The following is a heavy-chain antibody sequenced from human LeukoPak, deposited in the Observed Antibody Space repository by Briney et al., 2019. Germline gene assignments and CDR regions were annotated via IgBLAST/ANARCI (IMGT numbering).Heavy chain of an antibody. J-gene: IGHJ6*03. Sequence: SETLSLTCAVYGGSFSGYYWSWIRQPPGKGLEWIGEINHSGSTNYNPSLKSRVTISVDTSKNQFSPKLSSVTAADTAVYYCARRSYYDFWSGYRPAYYMDVWGKGTTVTVSS. CDR1: GGSFSGYY. CDR2: INHSGST. V-gene: IGHV4-34*01. D-gene: IGHD3-3*01. CDR3: ARRSYYDFWSGYRPAYYMDV.